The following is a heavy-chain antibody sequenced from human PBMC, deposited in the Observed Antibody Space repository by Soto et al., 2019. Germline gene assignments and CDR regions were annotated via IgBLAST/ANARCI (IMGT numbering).Heavy chain of an antibody. Sequence: SETLSLTCAVYGGSFSGYYWSWIRQPPGKGLEWIGEINHSGSTNYNPSLKSRVTISVDTSKNQFSLKLSSVTAADTAVYYCLISSGYPNVQNDYWGQGTLVTVSS. D-gene: IGHD3-22*01. V-gene: IGHV4-34*01. CDR3: LISSGYPNVQNDY. CDR2: INHSGST. CDR1: GGSFSGYY. J-gene: IGHJ4*02.